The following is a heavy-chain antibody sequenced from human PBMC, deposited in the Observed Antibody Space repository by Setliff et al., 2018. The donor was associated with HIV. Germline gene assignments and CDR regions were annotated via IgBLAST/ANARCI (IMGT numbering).Heavy chain of an antibody. J-gene: IGHJ4*02. D-gene: IGHD2-21*01. CDR2: VHSTLST. CDR1: GDSMTSGSFY. V-gene: IGHV4-61*09. CDR3: ARQVTVVGYFETAAGSFNY. Sequence: SETLSLTCTVSGDSMTSGSFYWSWVRQPAGKGLEWIGQVHSTLSTNYNPSLKSRVTISTDTSKNQFSLKVRSVTAADTAVYYCARQVTVVGYFETAAGSFNYWGPGTLVTVSS.